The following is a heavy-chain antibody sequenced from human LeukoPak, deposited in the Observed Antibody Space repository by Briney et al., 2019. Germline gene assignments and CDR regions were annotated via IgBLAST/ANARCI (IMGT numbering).Heavy chain of an antibody. CDR2: IYYSGST. CDR3: ARHYDILTGYAFQQMLMAFDI. D-gene: IGHD3-9*01. V-gene: IGHV4-39*01. CDR1: GGSISSSSYY. Sequence: SETLSLTCTVSGGSISSSSYYWGWIRQPPGKGLEWIGSIYYSGSTYYNPSLKSRVTISVDTSKNQFSLKLSSVTAADTAVYYCARHYDILTGYAFQQMLMAFDIWGQGTMVTVSS. J-gene: IGHJ3*02.